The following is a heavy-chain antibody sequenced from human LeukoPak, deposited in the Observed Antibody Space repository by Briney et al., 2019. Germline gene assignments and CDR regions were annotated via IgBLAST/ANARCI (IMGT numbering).Heavy chain of an antibody. CDR2: VFSDGTYK. CDR1: GFTFSSSA. D-gene: IGHD4-17*01. Sequence: PGGSLRLFCAASGFTFSSSAMHWVRQAPGKGLEWVAVVFSDGTYKYYADSVKGRFTISRDNSKNMLFLQMNSLRAEDTAVYYCAKGPLYYYGDNAWFGPWGQGTLVTVSS. J-gene: IGHJ5*02. V-gene: IGHV3-30*18. CDR3: AKGPLYYYGDNAWFGP.